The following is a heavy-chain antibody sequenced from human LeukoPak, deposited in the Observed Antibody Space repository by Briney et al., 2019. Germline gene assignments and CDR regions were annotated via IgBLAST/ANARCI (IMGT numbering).Heavy chain of an antibody. D-gene: IGHD6-6*01. CDR2: INSDSGGT. V-gene: IGHV1-2*02. J-gene: IGHJ5*02. Sequence: ASVKASCKASGYTFTGDFIHWVRQAPGQGLGWMGWINSDSGGTNYARKFQGRVTMTRDTSISTAYMELSSLRSDDTAVFYCARGNIATRRGENWFDPWGQGTLVTVSS. CDR3: ARGNIATRRGENWFDP. CDR1: GYTFTGDF.